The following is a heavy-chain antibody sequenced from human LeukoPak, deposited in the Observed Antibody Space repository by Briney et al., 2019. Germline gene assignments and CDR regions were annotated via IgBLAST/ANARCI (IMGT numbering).Heavy chain of an antibody. Sequence: GSLRLSCAASGFTFSSYSMNWVRQAPGKGLEWVSYISGRSDAIYYADSVKGRFTISRDNAKSSLYLQMNSLRDEDTAVYYCARDSPQSFDYWGQGTLVTVSS. CDR1: GFTFSSYS. V-gene: IGHV3-48*02. CDR3: ARDSPQSFDY. CDR2: ISGRSDAI. J-gene: IGHJ4*02.